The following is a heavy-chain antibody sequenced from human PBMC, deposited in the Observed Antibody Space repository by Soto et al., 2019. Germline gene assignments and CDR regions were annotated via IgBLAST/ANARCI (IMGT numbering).Heavy chain of an antibody. CDR2: ISSSSSYI. CDR3: ARAEDFWSGYYYYFDY. D-gene: IGHD3-3*01. J-gene: IGHJ4*02. Sequence: VGSLRLSCAASGFTFSSYSMNWVRQAPGKGLEWVSSISSSSSYIYYADSVKGRFTISRDNAKNSLYLQMNSLRAEDTAVYYCARAEDFWSGYYYYFDYWGQGTLVTAPQ. CDR1: GFTFSSYS. V-gene: IGHV3-21*01.